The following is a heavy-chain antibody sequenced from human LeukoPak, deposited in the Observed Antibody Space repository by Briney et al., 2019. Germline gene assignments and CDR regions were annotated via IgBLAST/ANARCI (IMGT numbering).Heavy chain of an antibody. CDR2: INHSGST. Sequence: SETLSLTCAVYGGSFSGYYWSWIRQPPGKGLEWTGEINHSGSTNYNPSLKSRVTISVDTSKNQFSLKLSSVTAADTAVYYCASRRKLYYYDSSGSVDYWGQGTLVTVSS. CDR1: GGSFSGYY. J-gene: IGHJ4*02. CDR3: ASRRKLYYYDSSGSVDY. V-gene: IGHV4-34*01. D-gene: IGHD3-22*01.